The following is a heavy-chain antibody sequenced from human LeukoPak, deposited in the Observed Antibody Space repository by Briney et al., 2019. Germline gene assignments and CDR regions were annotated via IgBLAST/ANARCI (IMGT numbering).Heavy chain of an antibody. CDR1: GGSISSSSYY. CDR3: ARPYYDFTFAFDP. CDR2: INYSGST. V-gene: IGHV4-39*01. J-gene: IGHJ5*02. D-gene: IGHD3-3*01. Sequence: SETLSLTCTVSGGSISSSSYYWGWIRQPPGKGLEWIGSINYSGSTYYNPSLKSRVTISVDTSKNQFSLKLSSVTAADTAVYYCARPYYDFTFAFDPWGQGTLVSVSS.